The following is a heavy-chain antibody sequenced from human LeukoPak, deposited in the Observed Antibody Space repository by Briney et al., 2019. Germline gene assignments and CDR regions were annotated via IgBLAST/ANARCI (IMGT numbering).Heavy chain of an antibody. V-gene: IGHV3-30*18. J-gene: IGHJ6*02. CDR1: GFTFSSYG. Sequence: GRSLRLSCAASGFTFSSYGMHWVRQAPGKGLEWVAVISYDGSNKYYADSVKGRFTISRDNSKNTLYLRMNSLRAEDTAVYYCAKDGGSSSWYVGYYYYGMDVWGQGTTVTVSS. D-gene: IGHD6-13*01. CDR2: ISYDGSNK. CDR3: AKDGGSSSWYVGYYYYGMDV.